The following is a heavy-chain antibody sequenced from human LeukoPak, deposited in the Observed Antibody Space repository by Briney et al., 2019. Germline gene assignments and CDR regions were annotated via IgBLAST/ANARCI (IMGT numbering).Heavy chain of an antibody. CDR2: ISSSGSTI. V-gene: IGHV3-11*01. D-gene: IGHD3-9*01. CDR1: GFTFSDYY. J-gene: IGHJ6*02. CDR3: AREGVLRYFDWLLSGYYYYGMDV. Sequence: GGSLRLSCAASGFTFSDYYMSWIRQAPGKGLEWVSYISSSGSTIYYADSVKGRFTISRDNAKNSLYPQMNSLRAEDTAVYYCAREGVLRYFDWLLSGYYYYGMDVWGQGTTVTVSS.